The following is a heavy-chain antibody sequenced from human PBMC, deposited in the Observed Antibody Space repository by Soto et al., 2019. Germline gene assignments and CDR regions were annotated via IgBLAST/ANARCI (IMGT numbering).Heavy chain of an antibody. V-gene: IGHV4-34*01. D-gene: IGHD6-13*01. Sequence: SETLSLTCAVYGGSFSGYYWSWIRQPPGKGLEWIGEINHSGSTNYNPSLRSRVTISVDTSKNQFSLKLSSVTAADTAVYYCARRRYGRSWYFGLDYWGQGTLVTVSS. J-gene: IGHJ4*02. CDR2: INHSGST. CDR3: ARRRYGRSWYFGLDY. CDR1: GGSFSGYY.